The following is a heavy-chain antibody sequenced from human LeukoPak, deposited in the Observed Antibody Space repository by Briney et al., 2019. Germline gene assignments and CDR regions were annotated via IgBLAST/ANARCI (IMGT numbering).Heavy chain of an antibody. CDR2: IKQDGSEK. J-gene: IGHJ4*02. Sequence: GGSLRLSCAASGFTFSNFWMSGVRQAPGKGREWVANIKQDGSEKYYVDSVKGRVTISRENAKNSLYLQMNSLRAEDTAVYYCARARPLDYWGQGTLVTVSS. V-gene: IGHV3-7*01. CDR1: GFTFSNFW. CDR3: ARARPLDY.